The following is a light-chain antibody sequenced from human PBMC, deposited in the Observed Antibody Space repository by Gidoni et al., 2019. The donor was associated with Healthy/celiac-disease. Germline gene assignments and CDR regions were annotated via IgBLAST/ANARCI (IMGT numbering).Light chain of an antibody. CDR2: GNS. CDR3: QSYDSSLSSSGV. Sequence: QSVLTQPPSVSAAPGQRVTIPCTGSSSNIGAGYDVHWYQQLPGTAPKLLIYGNSNRPSGVPDRFSGSKSGTSASLAITGLQAEDEADYYCQSYDSSLSSSGVFGGGTKLTVL. J-gene: IGLJ3*02. CDR1: SSNIGAGYD. V-gene: IGLV1-40*01.